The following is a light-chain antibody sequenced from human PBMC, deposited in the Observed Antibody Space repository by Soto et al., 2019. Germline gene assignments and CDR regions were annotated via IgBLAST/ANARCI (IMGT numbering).Light chain of an antibody. V-gene: IGKV3-20*01. J-gene: IGKJ5*01. Sequence: EIVLTQPPGTLSLSPGERATLSCRASQTVSRSYVAWYQQKPGQAPRLLIYAASSRGTGIPDRFSGSGSGTDFTLTINRLVPEDSAVYYCQQFATSLPITFGQGTRREI. CDR2: AAS. CDR1: QTVSRSY. CDR3: QQFATSLPIT.